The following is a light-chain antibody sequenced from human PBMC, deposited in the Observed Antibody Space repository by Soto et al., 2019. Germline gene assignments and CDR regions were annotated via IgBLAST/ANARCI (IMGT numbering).Light chain of an antibody. CDR1: QSVSSSN. J-gene: IGKJ4*01. CDR3: QQDYNSLT. CDR2: GAS. V-gene: IGKV3D-7*01. Sequence: EIVMPQSPATLSLSPGERATLSCRASQSVSSSNLSWYQQKPGQAPRLLIYGASTRATGIPARFSGSGSGTDFTLTISSLQPEDFAVYYCQQDYNSLTFGGGTKVDIK.